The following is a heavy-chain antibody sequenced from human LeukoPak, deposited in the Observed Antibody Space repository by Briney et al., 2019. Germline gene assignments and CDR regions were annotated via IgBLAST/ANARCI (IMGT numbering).Heavy chain of an antibody. Sequence: GGSLRLSCAASGFTFSSYAMSWVRQAPGKGLEWVSAISGSGGSTYYADSVKGRFTISRDNSENTLYLQMNSLRAEDTAVYYCAKTGTTLYYFYGLHVWGQGTTVTVSS. CDR2: ISGSGGST. CDR3: AKTGTTLYYFYGLHV. J-gene: IGHJ6*02. V-gene: IGHV3-23*01. CDR1: GFTFSSYA. D-gene: IGHD1-7*01.